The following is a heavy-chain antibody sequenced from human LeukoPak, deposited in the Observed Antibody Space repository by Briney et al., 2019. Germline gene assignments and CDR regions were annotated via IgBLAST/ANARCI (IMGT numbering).Heavy chain of an antibody. V-gene: IGHV4-4*09. CDR1: GGSISSYY. J-gene: IGHJ5*02. D-gene: IGHD3-3*01. CDR2: IYSSGST. CDR3: ARTIRLLEGVDP. Sequence: KTSETLSLTCTVSGGSISSYYWSWIRQPPGKGLEWIGYIYSSGSTNYNPSLKSRVTISLDTSKNQFSLKLSSVTAADTAVYYCARTIRLLEGVDPWGQGTLVTVSS.